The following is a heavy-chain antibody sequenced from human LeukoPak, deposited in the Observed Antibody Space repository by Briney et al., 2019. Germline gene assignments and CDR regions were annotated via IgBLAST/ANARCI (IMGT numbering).Heavy chain of an antibody. CDR3: ARVRGSSSWYSYFGY. D-gene: IGHD6-13*01. J-gene: IGHJ4*02. CDR1: GGTFSSYA. CDR2: IIPIFGTA. V-gene: IGHV1-69*05. Sequence: SVKVSCKASGGTFSSYAISWVRQAPGQGLEWMGGIIPIFGTANYAQKFQGRVTITTDESTSTAYMELSSLRSEDTAVYYCARVRGSSSWYSYFGYWGQGTLVTVSS.